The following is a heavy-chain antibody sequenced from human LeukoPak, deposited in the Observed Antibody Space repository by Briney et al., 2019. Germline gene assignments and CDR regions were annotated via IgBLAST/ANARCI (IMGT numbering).Heavy chain of an antibody. J-gene: IGHJ4*02. CDR1: GGSVSSGSYY. Sequence: SSETLSLTCTVSGGSVSSGSYYWSWIRHPPGKGLEWIGYMYYSGSTNYNPSLKSRVTISVDTSKNQFSLKLSSVTAADTAVYYCARALGWMTDSSYYFDYWGQGTLVTVSS. D-gene: IGHD5-12*01. CDR3: ARALGWMTDSSYYFDY. V-gene: IGHV4-61*01. CDR2: MYYSGST.